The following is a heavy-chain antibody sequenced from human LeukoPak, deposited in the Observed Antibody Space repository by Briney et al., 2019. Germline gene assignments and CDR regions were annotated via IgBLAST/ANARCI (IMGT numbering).Heavy chain of an antibody. CDR2: IYYSGST. Sequence: PSETLSLTCTVSGGSISSYYWSWIRQPPGKGLEWIGYIYYSGSTNYNPSLKSRVTISVDTSKNQFSLKLSSVTAADTAVYYCARAPAGFWSGHYMDVWGKGTTVTVSS. D-gene: IGHD3-3*01. V-gene: IGHV4-59*12. CDR1: GGSISSYY. CDR3: ARAPAGFWSGHYMDV. J-gene: IGHJ6*03.